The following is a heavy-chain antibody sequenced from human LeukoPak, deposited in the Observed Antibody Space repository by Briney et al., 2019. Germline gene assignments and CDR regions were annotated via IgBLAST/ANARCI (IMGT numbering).Heavy chain of an antibody. CDR2: IYYSGST. Sequence: SETLSLTCTVSGGSISSSHYYWGWIRQPPGKGLEWIGSIYYSGSTYYNPSLKSRVTISVDTSKNQFSLKLSSVTAADTAVHYCARGSDYGGWFDYWGQGTLVTVSS. CDR3: ARGSDYGGWFDY. V-gene: IGHV4-39*07. J-gene: IGHJ4*02. D-gene: IGHD4-23*01. CDR1: GGSISSSHYY.